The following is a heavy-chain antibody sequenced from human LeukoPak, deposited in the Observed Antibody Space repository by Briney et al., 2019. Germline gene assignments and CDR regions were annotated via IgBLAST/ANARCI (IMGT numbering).Heavy chain of an antibody. V-gene: IGHV4-4*02. CDR3: ARAVYYYDSSGYLPFDY. CDR1: GGSISSSNW. CDR2: IYHSGST. Sequence: SETLSLTCAVSGGSISSSNWWSWVRQPPGKGLEWIGEIYHSGSTNYSPSLKSRVTISVDKSKNQFSLKLSSVTAADTAVYYCARAVYYYDSSGYLPFDYWGQGTLVTVSS. J-gene: IGHJ4*02. D-gene: IGHD3-22*01.